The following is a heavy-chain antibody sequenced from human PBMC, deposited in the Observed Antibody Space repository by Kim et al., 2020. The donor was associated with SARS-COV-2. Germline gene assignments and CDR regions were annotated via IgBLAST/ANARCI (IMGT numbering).Heavy chain of an antibody. CDR3: ARSIVVVVAAIYYFDY. V-gene: IGHV1-69*01. D-gene: IGHD2-15*01. J-gene: IGHJ4*02. Sequence: KFQGRVTITADESTSTAYMELSSLRSEDTAVYYCARSIVVVVAAIYYFDYWGQGTLVTVSS.